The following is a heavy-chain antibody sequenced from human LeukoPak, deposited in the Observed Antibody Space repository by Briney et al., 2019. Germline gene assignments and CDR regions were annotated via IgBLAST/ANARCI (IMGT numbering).Heavy chain of an antibody. D-gene: IGHD6-19*01. CDR3: AKDGWYAEYFQH. CDR2: ISGRGGST. V-gene: IGHV3-23*01. CDR1: GFTFSGYA. Sequence: TGGSLRLSCAAPGFTFSGYAMSSVRQAPGKGLEWGSAISGRGGSTYTAASVKGRFTISRDNPKNTLYLQMTSLRAEDTAVYSCAKDGWYAEYFQHWGPGTLVTVSS. J-gene: IGHJ1*01.